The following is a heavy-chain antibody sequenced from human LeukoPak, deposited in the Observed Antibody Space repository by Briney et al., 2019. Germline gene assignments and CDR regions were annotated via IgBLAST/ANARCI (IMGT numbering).Heavy chain of an antibody. Sequence: SVKVSCKASGGTFSSYTISWVRQAPGQGLEWMGRIIPILGIATYAQKFQGRVTITADKSTSTAYMELSSLRSEDTAVYYCASEYEFYGMDVWGQGTTVTVSS. D-gene: IGHD3-3*01. CDR3: ASEYEFYGMDV. J-gene: IGHJ6*02. CDR2: IIPILGIA. V-gene: IGHV1-69*02. CDR1: GGTFSSYT.